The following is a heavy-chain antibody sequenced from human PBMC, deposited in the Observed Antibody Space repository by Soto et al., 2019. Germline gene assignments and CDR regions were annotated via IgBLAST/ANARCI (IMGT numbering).Heavy chain of an antibody. CDR3: AHTVRDEYSSSS. J-gene: IGHJ5*02. CDR2: IYWNDDK. D-gene: IGHD6-6*01. CDR1: GFSLSTSGVG. V-gene: IGHV2-5*01. Sequence: ESGPTLVNPTQTLTLTCTFSGFSLSTSGVGVGWIRQPPGKALEWLALIYWNDDKRYSPSLKSRLTITKDTSKDQVVLTMTNMDPVDTATYYCAHTVRDEYSSSSWGQGTLVTVSS.